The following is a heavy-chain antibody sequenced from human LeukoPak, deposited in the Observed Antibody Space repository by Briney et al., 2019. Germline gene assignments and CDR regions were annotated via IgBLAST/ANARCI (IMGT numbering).Heavy chain of an antibody. CDR3: RHLGANTWMGNWFDP. J-gene: IGHJ5*02. V-gene: IGHV4-59*01. CDR1: GGSISSYY. Sequence: ASETLSLTCTVSGGSISSYYWSWIRQPPGKGLEWIGYIYYTGSTNYNPSLKSRVTISVDTSKNQFSLKLSSVTAADTAIYCVRHLGANTWMGNWFDPWGQGTLVTVSS. CDR2: IYYTGST. D-gene: IGHD1-1*01.